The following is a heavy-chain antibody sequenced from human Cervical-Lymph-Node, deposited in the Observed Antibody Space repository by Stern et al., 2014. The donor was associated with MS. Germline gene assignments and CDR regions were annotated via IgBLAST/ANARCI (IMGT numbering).Heavy chain of an antibody. CDR2: INPNSGGT. V-gene: IGHV1-2*06. D-gene: IGHD3-10*01. CDR3: AKDPMVRGVYNGLDP. CDR1: GYTFTGYY. Sequence: VQLVESGAEVKKPGASVKVSCKASGYTFTGYYMHWVRQAPGQGLEWMGRINPNSGGTDYAQKFQGRVAMTRDPSSSTAYMELSRLRSDDTAGYYCAKDPMVRGVYNGLDPWGQGTLVTVSS. J-gene: IGHJ5*02.